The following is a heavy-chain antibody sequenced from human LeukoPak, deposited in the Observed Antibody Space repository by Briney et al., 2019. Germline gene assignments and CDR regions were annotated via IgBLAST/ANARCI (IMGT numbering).Heavy chain of an antibody. Sequence: SETLSLTCTVSGGSISSGGSYWSWIRQHPGTGLEWIGYIYYSGSTYYNPSLKSRVTISVDTSKNQFSLKLSSVTAADTAVYYCARDDTLHGFDPWGQGTLVTVSS. D-gene: IGHD2-2*02. CDR1: GGSISSGGSY. J-gene: IGHJ5*02. CDR2: IYYSGST. V-gene: IGHV4-31*03. CDR3: ARDDTLHGFDP.